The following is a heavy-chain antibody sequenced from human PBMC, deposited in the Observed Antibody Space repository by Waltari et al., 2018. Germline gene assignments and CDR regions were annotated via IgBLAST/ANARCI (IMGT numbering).Heavy chain of an antibody. CDR1: GGSISSSNW. V-gene: IGHV4-4*02. CDR2: IYHSGST. CDR3: ARVYGDYSAANNWFDP. J-gene: IGHJ5*02. D-gene: IGHD4-17*01. Sequence: SLTCAVSGGSISSSNWWSWVRQPPGKGLEWIGEIYHSGSTNYNPSLKSRVTIPVDKSKNQFSLKLSSVTAADTAVYYCARVYGDYSAANNWFDPWGQGTLVTVSS.